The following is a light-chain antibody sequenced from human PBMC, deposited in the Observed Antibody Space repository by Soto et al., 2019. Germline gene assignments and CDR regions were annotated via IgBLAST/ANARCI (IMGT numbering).Light chain of an antibody. Sequence: QTVVTQEPSFSVSPGGTVTLTCALRSGSVSTSFHPSWYRQTPGQAPRTLIYSTNTRSSGVPDRFSGSILGNKAALTITGAQADDESDYYCVLYMGSGIWVFGGGTKVTVL. CDR2: STN. CDR1: SGSVSTSFH. CDR3: VLYMGSGIWV. V-gene: IGLV8-61*01. J-gene: IGLJ3*02.